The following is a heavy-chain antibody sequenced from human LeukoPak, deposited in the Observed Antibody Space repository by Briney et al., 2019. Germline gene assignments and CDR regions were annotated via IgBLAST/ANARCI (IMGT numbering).Heavy chain of an antibody. CDR1: GGSISSYY. CDR3: ARGDGYNDTEYLQH. Sequence: SETLSLTCTVSGGSISSYYWSWIRQPPGKGLEWIGYIYYSGSTNYNPSLKSRVTISVDTSKNQFSLKLSSVTAADTAVYYCARGDGYNDTEYLQHWGQGTLVTVS. V-gene: IGHV4-59*08. J-gene: IGHJ1*01. CDR2: IYYSGST. D-gene: IGHD5-24*01.